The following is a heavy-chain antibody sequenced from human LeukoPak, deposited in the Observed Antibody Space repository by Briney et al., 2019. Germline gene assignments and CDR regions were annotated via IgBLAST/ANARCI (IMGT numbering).Heavy chain of an antibody. Sequence: PSETLSLTCTVSGGSISSYYWSWIRQPAGKGLEWIGRIYTSGSTNYNPSLKSRVTMSVDTSKNQFSLKLSSVTAADTAVYYCARDLGGGNDDWPYFDYWGQGTLVTVSS. CDR2: IYTSGST. CDR1: GGSISSYY. V-gene: IGHV4-4*07. CDR3: ARDLGGGNDDWPYFDY. J-gene: IGHJ4*02. D-gene: IGHD3-9*01.